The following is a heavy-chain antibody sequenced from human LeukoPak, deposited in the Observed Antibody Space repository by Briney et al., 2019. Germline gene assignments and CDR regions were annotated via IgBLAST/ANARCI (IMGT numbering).Heavy chain of an antibody. V-gene: IGHV3-30*02. Sequence: GGSLRLSCATSGFTFSSYGMYWVRQAPGKGLEWVAFIRYDGSNQYYADSVKGRFTIFRDNSRHTLYLEMNTLRPEDTAVYYCLKNFGVTRTLGYFEYWGQGTLVTVSS. D-gene: IGHD3-10*01. CDR1: GFTFSSYG. J-gene: IGHJ4*02. CDR2: IRYDGSNQ. CDR3: LKNFGVTRTLGYFEY.